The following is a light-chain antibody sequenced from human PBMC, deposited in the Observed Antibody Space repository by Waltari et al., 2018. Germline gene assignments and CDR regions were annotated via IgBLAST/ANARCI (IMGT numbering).Light chain of an antibody. V-gene: IGLV2-23*01. Sequence: QSALTQPASVSGSPGQSITISCTGTSSDVGSYNFFSWYQHHPGKAPKRVIFEGSRRPSGISNRFSGSKSGNTASLTISGLQAEDEADYYCCSYAGSRTYVFGAGTKVTVL. CDR2: EGS. CDR3: CSYAGSRTYV. J-gene: IGLJ1*01. CDR1: SSDVGSYNF.